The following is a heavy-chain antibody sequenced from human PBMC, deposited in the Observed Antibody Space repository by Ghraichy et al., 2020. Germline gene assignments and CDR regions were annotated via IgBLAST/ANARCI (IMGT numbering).Heavy chain of an antibody. J-gene: IGHJ4*02. CDR2: INHSGST. CDR3: ARDWRRYSSSWLFDY. CDR1: GGSFSGYY. D-gene: IGHD6-13*01. V-gene: IGHV4-34*01. Sequence: SETLSLTCAVYGGSFSGYYWSWIRQPPGKGLEWIGEINHSGSTNYNPSLKSRVTISVDTSKNQFSLKLSSVTAADTAVYYCARDWRRYSSSWLFDYWGQGTLVTVSS.